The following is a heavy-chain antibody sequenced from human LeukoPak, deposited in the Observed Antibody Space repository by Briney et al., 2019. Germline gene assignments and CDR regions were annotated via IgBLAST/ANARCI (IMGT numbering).Heavy chain of an antibody. CDR1: GFDFTSYG. J-gene: IGHJ4*02. CDR3: AREPKLLGDLFFIDY. V-gene: IGHV1-18*01. CDR2: ISAYNGNT. Sequence: ASVKVSCKASGFDFTSYGISWVRQAPGQGLEWMGWISAYNGNTHYAQKLQGRVTMTTDTSASTAYMELRSLTSDDTAVYYCAREPKLLGDLFFIDYWGQGTLVTVSS. D-gene: IGHD3-16*01.